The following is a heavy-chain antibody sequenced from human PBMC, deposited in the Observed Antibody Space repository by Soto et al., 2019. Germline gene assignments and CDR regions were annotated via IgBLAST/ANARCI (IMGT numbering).Heavy chain of an antibody. Sequence: QVQLVQSGAEVKKPGASVRVSCKASGYTFTSYDVNWVRQATGQGLEWMGWMNPNSGNTGYSQKFQGRVSMTRDTSLRIAYMELNSLRSDDTAVYYCARGERGGSYVDPWGQGTLVTVSS. J-gene: IGHJ5*02. V-gene: IGHV1-8*01. CDR1: GYTFTSYD. CDR3: ARGERGGSYVDP. D-gene: IGHD1-26*01. CDR2: MNPNSGNT.